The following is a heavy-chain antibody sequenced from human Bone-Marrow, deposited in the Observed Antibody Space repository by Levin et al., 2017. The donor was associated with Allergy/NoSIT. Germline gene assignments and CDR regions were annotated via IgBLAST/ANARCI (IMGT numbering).Heavy chain of an antibody. V-gene: IGHV1-24*01. CDR3: ATDLEGATTDPPAYYFDY. CDR1: GYTLTELS. CDR2: FDPEDGET. Sequence: ASVKVSCKVFGYTLTELSMHWVRQAPGKGLEWMGGFDPEDGETIYAQKFQGRVTMTEDTSTDTAYMELSSLRSEDTAVYYCATDLEGATTDPPAYYFDYWGQGTLVTVSS. J-gene: IGHJ4*02. D-gene: IGHD1-26*01.